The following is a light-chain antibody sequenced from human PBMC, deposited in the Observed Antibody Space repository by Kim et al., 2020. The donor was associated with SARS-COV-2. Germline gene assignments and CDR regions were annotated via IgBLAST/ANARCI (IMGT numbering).Light chain of an antibody. V-gene: IGKV3-11*01. CDR1: QSVSSY. J-gene: IGKJ4*01. CDR2: DAS. CDR3: QQRSNWLT. Sequence: SLSPGERPTLSCRASQSVSSYLAWYQQKPGQAPRLLIYDASNRAPGIPARFSGSGSGTDFTLTISSLEPEDFAVYYCQQRSNWLTFGGGTKVDIK.